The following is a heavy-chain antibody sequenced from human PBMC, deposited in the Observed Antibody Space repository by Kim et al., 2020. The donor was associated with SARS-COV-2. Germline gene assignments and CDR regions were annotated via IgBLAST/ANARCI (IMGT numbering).Heavy chain of an antibody. CDR1: GGSISSGGYY. CDR3: ARVRYFDWLKQEALDY. CDR2: IYYSGST. J-gene: IGHJ4*02. D-gene: IGHD3-9*01. V-gene: IGHV4-31*03. Sequence: SETLSLTCTVSGGSISSGGYYWSWIRQHPGKGLEWIGYIYYSGSTYYNPSLKSRVTISVDTSKNQFSLKLSSVTAADTAVYYCARVRYFDWLKQEALDYWGQGTLVTVSS.